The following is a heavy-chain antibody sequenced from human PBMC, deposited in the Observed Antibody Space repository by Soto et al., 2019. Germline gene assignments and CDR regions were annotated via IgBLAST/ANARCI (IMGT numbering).Heavy chain of an antibody. D-gene: IGHD3-22*01. CDR3: ARNYYDSGGGFDY. CDR2: IYSGGSA. Sequence: GGSLRLSCAASGFTVSSTYMSWVRQAPGKGLEWVSVIYSGGSAYYTDSVKGRFIISRDNSKNTLYLQMNSLRAEDTAMYYCARNYYDSGGGFDYWGQGTLVTVSS. CDR1: GFTVSSTY. V-gene: IGHV3-66*01. J-gene: IGHJ4*02.